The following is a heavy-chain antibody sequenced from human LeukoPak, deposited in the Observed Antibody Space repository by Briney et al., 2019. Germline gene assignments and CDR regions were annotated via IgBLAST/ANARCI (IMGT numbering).Heavy chain of an antibody. J-gene: IGHJ3*01. CDR3: AKRMIRGVNHDAFDL. CDR2: VSGSGGST. V-gene: IGHV3-23*01. CDR1: GFTISRYA. Sequence: HPGGSLRLSCAASGFTISRYAMSWVRQAPGKGLELGSAVSGSGGSTYYADSVKGLFTISRDNSKNTLYLQMNSLRAEDTAVYYCAKRMIRGVNHDAFDLWGQGTMVTVSS. D-gene: IGHD3-10*01.